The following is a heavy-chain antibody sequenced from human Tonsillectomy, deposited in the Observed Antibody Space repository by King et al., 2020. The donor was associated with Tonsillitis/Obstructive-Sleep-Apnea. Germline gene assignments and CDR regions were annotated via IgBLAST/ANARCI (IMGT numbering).Heavy chain of an antibody. V-gene: IGHV3-23*01. J-gene: IGHJ4*02. D-gene: IGHD3-10*01. CDR2: ISGSGATT. CDR1: GFTFSTYA. Sequence: VQLLESGGLLLQPGGSLRLSCAASGFTFSTYAMSWVRQAPGKGLEWVSSISGSGATTYYPDSVKGRFTISRDNSKNTLYLQMNTLIAEDTAIYYCAKFSSWEFLRYLDYWGQGTLVTVYS. CDR3: AKFSSWEFLRYLDY.